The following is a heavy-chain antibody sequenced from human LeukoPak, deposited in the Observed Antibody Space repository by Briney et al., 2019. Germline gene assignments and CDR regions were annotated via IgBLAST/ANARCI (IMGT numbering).Heavy chain of an antibody. J-gene: IGHJ4*02. CDR1: GFTFSSYS. D-gene: IGHD3-3*01. V-gene: IGHV3-48*01. Sequence: GGSLRLSCAASGFTFSSYSMNWVRQAPGKGLEWVSYISSSSSTIYYADSVKGRFTISRDNAKNSLYLQMNSLRAEDTAVYYCARDLTIFGVVIMGNFDYWGQGTLVTVSS. CDR2: ISSSSSTI. CDR3: ARDLTIFGVVIMGNFDY.